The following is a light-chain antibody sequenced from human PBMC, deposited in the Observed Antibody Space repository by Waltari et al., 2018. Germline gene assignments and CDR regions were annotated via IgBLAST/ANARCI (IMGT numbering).Light chain of an antibody. CDR3: SSYTSRATWV. CDR2: YVT. Sequence: QSALTQPASVSGSPGQSITISCTGTGSAVGVYNYVSCFQQHPDKAPSLLIFYVTNRPSGVSNRFSGSKSGNTASLTISGLQAEDEADYYCSSYTSRATWVFGGGTRLAVL. V-gene: IGLV2-14*03. CDR1: GSAVGVYNY. J-gene: IGLJ3*02.